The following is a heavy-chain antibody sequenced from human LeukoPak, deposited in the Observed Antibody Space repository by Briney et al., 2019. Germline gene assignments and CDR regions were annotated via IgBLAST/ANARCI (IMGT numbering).Heavy chain of an antibody. J-gene: IGHJ4*02. D-gene: IGHD6-19*01. V-gene: IGHV1-2*02. CDR2: INPNSGGT. CDR1: GYTFTVYY. Sequence: ASVTVSFKASGYTFTVYYMHWVRQAPGQGLGGMGWINPNSGGTNYAQKFQGRVTMTRDTSISTAYMELSRLRSDDTAVYYCASEQWLVGGLDYWGQGTLVTVSS. CDR3: ASEQWLVGGLDY.